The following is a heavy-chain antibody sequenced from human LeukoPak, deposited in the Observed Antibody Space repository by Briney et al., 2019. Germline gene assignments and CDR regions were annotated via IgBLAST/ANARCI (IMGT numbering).Heavy chain of an antibody. J-gene: IGHJ5*02. CDR3: ARDRITMVRGATNWFDP. CDR1: GYTFTGYY. D-gene: IGHD3-10*01. Sequence: GASVKVSCKASGYTFTGYYMHWVRQAPGQGLEWMGWINPNSGGTNYAQKFQGRVTMTRDTSISTAYMELSRLRSDATAVYYCARDRITMVRGATNWFDPWGQGTLVTVSS. CDR2: INPNSGGT. V-gene: IGHV1-2*02.